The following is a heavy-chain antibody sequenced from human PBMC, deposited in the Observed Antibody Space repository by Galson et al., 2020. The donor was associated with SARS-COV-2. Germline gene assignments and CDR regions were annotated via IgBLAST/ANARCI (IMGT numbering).Heavy chain of an antibody. V-gene: IGHV1-2*02. J-gene: IGHJ4*02. CDR2: INPHSGDT. D-gene: IGHD3-16*01. CDR1: GYTFTDYF. CDR3: AKRGTRGVLDY. Sequence: ASVKVSCKASGYTFTDYFLHWVRQAPAQGLEWMGWINPHSGDTDYQLKFQDRVTMNRDTSITTAYLELSRLRSDDTAVYFCAKRGTRGVLDYWGLGTLVTVAS.